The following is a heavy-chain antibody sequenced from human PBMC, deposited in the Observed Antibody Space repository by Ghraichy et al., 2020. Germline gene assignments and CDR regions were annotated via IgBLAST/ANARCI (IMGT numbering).Heavy chain of an antibody. D-gene: IGHD5-18*01. J-gene: IGHJ4*02. CDR1: GGSFSGYY. V-gene: IGHV4-34*01. CDR3: ARSYSYGRATSLGLDY. CDR2: INHSGST. Sequence: SETLSLTCAVYGGSFSGYYWSWIRQPPGKGLEWIGEINHSGSTNYNPSLKSRVTISVDTSKNQFSLKLSSVTAADTAVYYCARSYSYGRATSLGLDYWGQGTLVTVSS.